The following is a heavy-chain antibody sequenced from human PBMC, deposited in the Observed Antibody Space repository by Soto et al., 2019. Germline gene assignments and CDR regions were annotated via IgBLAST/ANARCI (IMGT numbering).Heavy chain of an antibody. V-gene: IGHV3-30*18. J-gene: IGHJ4*02. CDR2: ISYDGSNK. CDR3: AKGVGPGIAVAIFDY. Sequence: QVQLVESGGGVVQPGRSLRLSCAASGFTFSSYGMHWVRQAPGKGLEWVAVISYDGSNKYYADSVKGRFTISRDNSKNTLYMRMNSLRAEDTAVYYCAKGVGPGIAVAIFDYWGQGTLVTVSS. D-gene: IGHD6-19*01. CDR1: GFTFSSYG.